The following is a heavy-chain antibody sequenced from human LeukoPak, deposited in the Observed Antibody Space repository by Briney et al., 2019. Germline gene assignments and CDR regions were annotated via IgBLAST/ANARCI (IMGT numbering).Heavy chain of an antibody. Sequence: ASVKVSCKASGYTFTSYDINWVRQATGQGLEWMGWMNPSSGNTGYAQKFQGRVTMTRNTSISTAYMELSSLRSEDSAVYYCARVSRHLGYSSSGWFDPWGQGTLVTVSS. V-gene: IGHV1-8*01. CDR1: GYTFTSYD. J-gene: IGHJ5*02. CDR2: MNPSSGNT. CDR3: ARVSRHLGYSSSGWFDP. D-gene: IGHD6-13*01.